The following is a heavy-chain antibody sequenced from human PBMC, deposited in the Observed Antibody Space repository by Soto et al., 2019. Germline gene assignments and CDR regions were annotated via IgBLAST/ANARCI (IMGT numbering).Heavy chain of an antibody. J-gene: IGHJ5*02. Sequence: ASVKGACKTSGYTNTIYGSSWVRQKKRQGLEWMGWISAYNGNTNYAQKLQGRVTMTTDTSTSTAYMERRSLRSDDTAVYYCAREAWYNWNPAGSRLQPPFDPWGQGTLVTVSS. CDR1: GYTNTIYG. V-gene: IGHV1-18*01. CDR3: AREAWYNWNPAGSRLQPPFDP. D-gene: IGHD1-20*01. CDR2: ISAYNGNT.